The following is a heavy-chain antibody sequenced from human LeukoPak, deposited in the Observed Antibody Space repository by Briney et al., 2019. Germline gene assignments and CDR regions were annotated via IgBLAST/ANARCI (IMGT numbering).Heavy chain of an antibody. J-gene: IGHJ5*02. V-gene: IGHV3-7*01. CDR1: GFTFSSYW. D-gene: IGHD5-18*01. Sequence: GGSLRLSCAAPGFTFSSYWMSWVRQALGKGLEWVANIKQDGSEKYYVDSVKGRFTISRDNAKNSLYLQMNSLRVEDTAVYYCARDLIGSYGPGVDPWGQGTLVTVSS. CDR2: IKQDGSEK. CDR3: ARDLIGSYGPGVDP.